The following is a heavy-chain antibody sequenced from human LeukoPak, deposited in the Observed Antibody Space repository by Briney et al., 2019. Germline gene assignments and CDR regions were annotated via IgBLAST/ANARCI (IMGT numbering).Heavy chain of an antibody. Sequence: PGGSLRLSCAASGFTFSSNSMTWVRQNPGKGLEWVSGISGSGDSTYYADSVKGRFTISRDNSRNTLYLQMSSLRAEDTAVYYCAKWSGFGDDWGQGTLVTVSS. J-gene: IGHJ4*02. CDR3: AKWSGFGDD. V-gene: IGHV3-23*01. CDR1: GFTFSSNS. CDR2: ISGSGDST. D-gene: IGHD3-10*01.